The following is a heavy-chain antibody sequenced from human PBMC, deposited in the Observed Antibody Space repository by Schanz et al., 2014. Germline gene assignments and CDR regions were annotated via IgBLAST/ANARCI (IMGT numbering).Heavy chain of an antibody. J-gene: IGHJ3*02. D-gene: IGHD3-10*01. CDR3: ARVHIATYHYNSPGAFDI. V-gene: IGHV1-3*04. Sequence: QVQLVQSGAEVKQPGASVKVSCKASGYTFAGHAVHWVRQAPGQGPEWVGWIHTGNTQYAQKFQGRVNMTRDTVTTTVHLELTRLRTDDTAIYYCARVHIATYHYNSPGAFDIWGQGTRVTVSS. CDR2: IHTGNT. CDR1: GYTFAGHA.